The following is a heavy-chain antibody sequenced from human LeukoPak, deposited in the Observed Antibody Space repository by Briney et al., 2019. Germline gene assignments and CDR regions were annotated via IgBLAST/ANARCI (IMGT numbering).Heavy chain of an antibody. D-gene: IGHD6-13*01. V-gene: IGHV3-23*01. J-gene: IGHJ4*02. CDR1: GLTFTNYD. CDR2: VSGSGGNT. Sequence: GGSLRLSCAASGLTFTNYDMYWVRQAPGKGLEWVSSVSGSGGNTDYADSVKGRFTISRDNSKNTLSLQMSSLRAEDTAVYYCAKGSFTGAGFFDYWGQGTLVTVSS. CDR3: AKGSFTGAGFFDY.